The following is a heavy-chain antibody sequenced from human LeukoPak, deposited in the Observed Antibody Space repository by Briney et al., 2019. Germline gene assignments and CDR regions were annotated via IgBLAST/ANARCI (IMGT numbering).Heavy chain of an antibody. V-gene: IGHV1-69*13. CDR2: IIPIFGTA. CDR3: ARDLGYYDSSGYSPRGFDY. D-gene: IGHD3-22*01. Sequence: SVKVSCKASGGTFSSYAISWVRQAPGQGLEWMGGIIPIFGTANYAQKFQGRVTITADESTSTAYMELSSLRSEDTAVYYCARDLGYYDSSGYSPRGFDYWGQGTLVTVSS. CDR1: GGTFSSYA. J-gene: IGHJ4*02.